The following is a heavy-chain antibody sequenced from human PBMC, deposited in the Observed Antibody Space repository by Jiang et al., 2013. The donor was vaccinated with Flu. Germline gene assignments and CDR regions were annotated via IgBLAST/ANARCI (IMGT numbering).Heavy chain of an antibody. V-gene: IGHV3-23*01. CDR2: ISGSGGST. CDR1: GFTFSSYA. Sequence: PGGSLRLSCAASGFTFSSYAMSWVRQAPGKGLEWVSTISGSGGSTYYADSVKGRFTISRDNSKNTLNLQMNSLRAEDTAVYYCAKGSTWYGNYYYYAMDVWGQGTTVSVSS. J-gene: IGHJ6*02. CDR3: AKGSTWYGNYYYYAMDV. D-gene: IGHD6-13*01.